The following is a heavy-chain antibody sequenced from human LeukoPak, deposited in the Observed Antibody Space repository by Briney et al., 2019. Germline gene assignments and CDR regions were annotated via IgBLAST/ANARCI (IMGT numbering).Heavy chain of an antibody. J-gene: IGHJ3*02. CDR1: GGSINSSYYY. Sequence: SETLSLTCTVSGGSINSSYYYWGWLRQSPGKGLKWIGSIYYSGSTYYNPSLKSRVTISVDTSKNQFSLKLSSVTAADTAVYYCARVSSLTREAFDIWGQGTMVTVSS. CDR2: IYYSGST. CDR3: ARVSSLTREAFDI. V-gene: IGHV4-39*07. D-gene: IGHD7-27*01.